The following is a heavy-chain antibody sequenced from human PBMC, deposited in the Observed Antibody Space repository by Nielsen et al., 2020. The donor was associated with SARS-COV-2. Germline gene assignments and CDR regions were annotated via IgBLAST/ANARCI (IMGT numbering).Heavy chain of an antibody. CDR2: IKEDGSDK. D-gene: IGHD4-17*01. J-gene: IGHJ6*02. V-gene: IGHV3-7*01. CDR3: ARPYGDYVQSYYYYYYGMDV. Sequence: WIRQPPGKGLEWVANIKEDGSDKYYVDSVRGRFTISRDNAKNSLYLQMNSLRAEDTAVYYCARPYGDYVQSYYYYYYGMDVWGQGTTVTVSS.